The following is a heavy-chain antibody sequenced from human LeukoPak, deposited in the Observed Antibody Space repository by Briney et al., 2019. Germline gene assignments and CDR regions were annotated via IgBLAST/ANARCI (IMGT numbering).Heavy chain of an antibody. CDR3: AKDRGQLVPKYNWFDP. CDR2: ISSSGSST. CDR1: GFTFSSYA. J-gene: IGHJ5*02. Sequence: GESLKISCAASGFTFSSYAMNWVRQAPGKGLEWVSAISSSGSSTYYADSVKGRFTISRDNSKNTLYLQMNSLRAEDTAVYYCAKDRGQLVPKYNWFDPWGQGTLVTVSS. D-gene: IGHD6-6*01. V-gene: IGHV3-23*01.